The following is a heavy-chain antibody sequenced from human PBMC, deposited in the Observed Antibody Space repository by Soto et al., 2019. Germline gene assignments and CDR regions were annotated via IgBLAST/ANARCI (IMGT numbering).Heavy chain of an antibody. D-gene: IGHD5-18*01. CDR2: IYSSGNT. CDR3: ARDIRGFSRAFDY. J-gene: IGHJ4*02. V-gene: IGHV4-61*01. Sequence: KASETLSLTCTVSGDSVSSDNYYWTWIRQPPGKGLEWIGYIYSSGNTNYNPSLKSRVTISLDTSSNQFSLKLTSVTAADTAVYYCARDIRGFSRAFDYWGQGTLVTVSS. CDR1: GDSVSSDNYY.